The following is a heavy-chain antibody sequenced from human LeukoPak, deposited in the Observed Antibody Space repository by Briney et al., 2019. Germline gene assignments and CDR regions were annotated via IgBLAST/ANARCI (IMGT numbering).Heavy chain of an antibody. Sequence: ASVKVSCKASGYTFTSYGISWVRQAPGQGLEWMGGISAYNGNTNYAQKLQGRVTMTTDTSTSTAYMELRSLRSDDTAVYYCAREMNPGVSTMVRAPRGANYYYYYGMDVWGQGTTVTVSS. CDR2: ISAYNGNT. J-gene: IGHJ6*02. D-gene: IGHD3-10*01. V-gene: IGHV1-18*01. CDR1: GYTFTSYG. CDR3: AREMNPGVSTMVRAPRGANYYYYYGMDV.